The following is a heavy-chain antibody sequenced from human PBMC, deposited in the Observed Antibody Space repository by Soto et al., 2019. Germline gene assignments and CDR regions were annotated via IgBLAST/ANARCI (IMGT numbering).Heavy chain of an antibody. D-gene: IGHD4-17*01. CDR2: IKQDGSEK. V-gene: IGHV3-7*01. Sequence: EVQLVESGGGLVQPGGSLRLSCAASGFTFSSYWMSWVRQAPGKGLEWVANIKQDGSEKYYVDSVKGRFTISRDNAKNSLYLQMNSLSAEDTAVYYCAGSHDYGDYDNYYYMDVWGKGTTVTVSS. J-gene: IGHJ6*03. CDR3: AGSHDYGDYDNYYYMDV. CDR1: GFTFSSYW.